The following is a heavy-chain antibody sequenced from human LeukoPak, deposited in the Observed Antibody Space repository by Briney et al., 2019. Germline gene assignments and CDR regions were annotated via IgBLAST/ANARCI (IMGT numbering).Heavy chain of an antibody. D-gene: IGHD5-18*01. J-gene: IGHJ4*02. CDR3: ARDLVNTGMVGFDY. V-gene: IGHV3-30*03. CDR2: ISYDASKK. Sequence: PGGSLRLSCAASGFTFSGYGMYWVPQAPGKGRVGVAGISYDASKKHYGDSVKGQFTISRDNAKNSLYLQMNSLRAEDTAVYYCARDLVNTGMVGFDYWGQGTLVTVSS. CDR1: GFTFSGYG.